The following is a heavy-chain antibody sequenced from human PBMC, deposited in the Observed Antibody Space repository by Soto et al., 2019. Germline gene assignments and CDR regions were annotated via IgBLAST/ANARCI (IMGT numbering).Heavy chain of an antibody. CDR1: GFSLSTFGMG. Sequence: SCPTLVNPTQTLTLTCTFSGFSLSTFGMGXGWIRQPPGKALEWLALIYWNDDKRYSPSLNSRLTIAKDTSKNLVVLTMTNVDPVDAATYYCVNSPDSSTSDYWGQGTLVTVYS. CDR2: IYWNDDK. J-gene: IGHJ4*02. CDR3: VNSPDSSTSDY. D-gene: IGHD5-18*01. V-gene: IGHV2-5*01.